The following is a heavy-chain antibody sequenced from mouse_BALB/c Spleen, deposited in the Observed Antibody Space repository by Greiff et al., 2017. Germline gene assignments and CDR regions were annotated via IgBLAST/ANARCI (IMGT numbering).Heavy chain of an antibody. D-gene: IGHD1-2*01. J-gene: IGHJ4*01. CDR1: GYTFTSYW. CDR2: IYPGDGDT. V-gene: IGHV1-87*01. CDR3: ARAPLRLDAMDY. Sequence: VQLQQSGAELARPGASVKLSCKASGYTFTSYWMQWVKQRPGQGLEWIGAIYPGDGDTRYTQKFKGKATLTADKSSSTAYMQLSSLASEDSAVYYCARAPLRLDAMDYWGQGTSVTVSS.